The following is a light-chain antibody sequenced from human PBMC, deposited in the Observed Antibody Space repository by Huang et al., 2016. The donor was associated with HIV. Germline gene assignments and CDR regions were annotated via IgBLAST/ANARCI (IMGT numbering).Light chain of an antibody. CDR2: GAS. V-gene: IGKV3-20*01. Sequence: EVVLTQSPGTLSLSPGEGATLSCRASQRVSTTYLAGYQQKPGQAPRLLIYGASNRATGIPDRFSGSGSGTDFTLTINRLEPEDFAVYYCEQYGSSPFTFGPGTKVDIK. CDR3: EQYGSSPFT. CDR1: QRVSTTY. J-gene: IGKJ3*01.